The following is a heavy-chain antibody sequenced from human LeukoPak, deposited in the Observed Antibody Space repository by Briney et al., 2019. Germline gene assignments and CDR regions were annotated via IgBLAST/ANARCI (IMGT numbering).Heavy chain of an antibody. D-gene: IGHD4-17*01. V-gene: IGHV1-69*04. CDR2: IIPTLRVT. J-gene: IGHJ4*02. CDR3: ARGPSYGDYSQTYYFDY. CDR1: GGTFSSYA. Sequence: SVKVSCKASGGTFSSYAISWVRRAPGQGLEWLGRIIPTLRVTNYAQKFQGRVTITADKSTSTVYMEVSSLRSEDTAVYYCARGPSYGDYSQTYYFDYWGQGTLVTVSS.